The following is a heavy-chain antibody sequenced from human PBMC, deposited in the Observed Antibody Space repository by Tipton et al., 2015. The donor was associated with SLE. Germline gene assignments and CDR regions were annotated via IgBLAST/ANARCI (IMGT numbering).Heavy chain of an antibody. CDR1: GASINSGGYY. CDR3: VGQVEVVNGRRFGY. D-gene: IGHD2-21*01. J-gene: IGHJ4*02. CDR2: IYHSEDT. V-gene: IGHV4-39*07. Sequence: GLVKPSETLSLTCTVSGASINSGGYYWSWIRQPPGKGLEWIGNIYHSEDTSYNPSLKSRATISVDTSKNQFSLKLRSVTAADTAVYYCVGQVEVVNGRRFGYWGQGTLVPVSS.